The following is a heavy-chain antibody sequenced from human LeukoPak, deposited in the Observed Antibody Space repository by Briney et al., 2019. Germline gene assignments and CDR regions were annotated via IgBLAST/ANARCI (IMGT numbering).Heavy chain of an antibody. CDR1: GFTLNTYW. CDR2: INQDGSEK. V-gene: IGHV3-7*03. CDR3: AKDKSDYYGMDV. Sequence: GGSLRLSCEASGFTLNTYWMSWVRQAPGKGLEWVANINQDGSEKYYVDSVKGRFTISRDNAKNSLYLQMNSLRAEDTALYYCAKDKSDYYGMDVWGQGTTVTVSS. J-gene: IGHJ6*02.